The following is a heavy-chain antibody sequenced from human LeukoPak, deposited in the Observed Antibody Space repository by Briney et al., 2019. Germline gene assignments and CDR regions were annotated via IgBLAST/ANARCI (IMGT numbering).Heavy chain of an antibody. Sequence: GGSLRLSCAASGFIFGKTWMHWVRQAPGKGLVWVSRADGSSTTYADSVKGRFSVSMDNAQNTLYLQMNSLRAEDTAVYYCTRDDYNRLWGQGGLVSVCS. D-gene: IGHD1-14*01. CDR3: TRDDYNRL. CDR2: ADGSST. V-gene: IGHV3-74*01. CDR1: GFIFGKTW. J-gene: IGHJ4*02.